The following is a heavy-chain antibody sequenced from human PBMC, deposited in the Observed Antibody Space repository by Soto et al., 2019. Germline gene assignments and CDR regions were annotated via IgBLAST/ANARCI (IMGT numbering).Heavy chain of an antibody. Sequence: SETLSLTCTVSGASVSTGAYYWGWVRQSPGRGLEWIGYVYESGYTYYNMSLKSRLTISLDRSNNQFSPGLTSVTAADTAVYYCVRALRHTAMVYPWFDPWGQGTLVTVSS. V-gene: IGHV4-31*03. CDR2: VYESGYT. CDR3: VRALRHTAMVYPWFDP. CDR1: GASVSTGAYY. D-gene: IGHD5-18*01. J-gene: IGHJ5*02.